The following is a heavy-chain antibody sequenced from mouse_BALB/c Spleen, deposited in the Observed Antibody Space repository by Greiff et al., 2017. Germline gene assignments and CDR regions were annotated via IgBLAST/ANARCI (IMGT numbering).Heavy chain of an antibody. V-gene: IGHV1-54*01. Sequence: QVQLQQSGAELVRPGTSVKVSCKASGYAFTNYLIEWVKQRPGQGLEWIGVINPGSGGTNYNEKFKGKATLTADKSSSTAYMQLSSLTSDDSAVYFCARSAGDGYYVEKDYWGQGTTLTVSS. CDR3: ARSAGDGYYVEKDY. CDR1: GYAFTNYL. D-gene: IGHD2-3*01. J-gene: IGHJ2*01. CDR2: INPGSGGT.